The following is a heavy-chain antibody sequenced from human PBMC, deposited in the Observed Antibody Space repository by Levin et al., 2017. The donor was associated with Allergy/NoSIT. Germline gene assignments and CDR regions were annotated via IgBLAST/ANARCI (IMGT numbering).Heavy chain of an antibody. CDR3: ARDRYYYDSSGINWYFDL. J-gene: IGHJ2*01. Sequence: SETLSLTCTVSGGSISSYYWSWIRQPPGKGLEWIGYIYYSGSTNYNPSLKSRVTISVDTSKNQFSLKLSSVTAADTAVYYCARDRYYYDSSGINWYFDLWGRGTLVTVSS. D-gene: IGHD3-22*01. CDR1: GGSISSYY. CDR2: IYYSGST. V-gene: IGHV4-59*01.